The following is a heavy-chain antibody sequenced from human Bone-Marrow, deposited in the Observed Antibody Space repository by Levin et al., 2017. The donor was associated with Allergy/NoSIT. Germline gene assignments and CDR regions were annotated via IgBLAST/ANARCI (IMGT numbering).Heavy chain of an antibody. V-gene: IGHV3-30*03. J-gene: IGHJ4*02. CDR1: GFTFSRHG. CDR2: ISDGGTTT. D-gene: IGHD3-9*01. Sequence: GGSLRLSCAGSGFTFSRHGMHWIRQDPGKGLQWVAVISDGGTTTYYEDSVKGRFTISRDNSKNTVSLQMNSLRGEDTAVYYCAREGSTDKFCFDYWGRGTLVTVSS. CDR3: AREGSTDKFCFDY.